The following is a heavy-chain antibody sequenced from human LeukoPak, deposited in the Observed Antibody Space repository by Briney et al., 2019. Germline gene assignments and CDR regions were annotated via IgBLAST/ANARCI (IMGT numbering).Heavy chain of an antibody. CDR1: GFTSSSYA. V-gene: IGHV3-30-3*01. CDR2: ISYDGSNK. J-gene: IGHJ2*01. Sequence: PAGSLRLSCAAYGFTSSSYAMDCVSPPPGKGMEWVAVISYDGSNKYYADSVKDRLTIPRDNYQHTLYVQANSLRGEDTAVYYCARAPIAYCGGDCTWGTNWYFHLLGRGNLVTVSS. D-gene: IGHD2-21*01. CDR3: ARAPIAYCGGDCTWGTNWYFHL.